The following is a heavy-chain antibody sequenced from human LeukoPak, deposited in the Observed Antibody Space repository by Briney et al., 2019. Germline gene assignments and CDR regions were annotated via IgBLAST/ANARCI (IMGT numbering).Heavy chain of an antibody. CDR3: ASFEQQLGYYYYGMDV. Sequence: PGGSLRLSCAASGFTLSSYWMHWVRQAPGKGLVWVSRINSDGSSTSYADSVKGRFTISRDNAKNTLYLQMNSLRAEDTAVYYCASFEQQLGYYYYGMDVWGQGTTVTVSS. V-gene: IGHV3-74*01. J-gene: IGHJ6*02. CDR1: GFTLSSYW. D-gene: IGHD6-13*01. CDR2: INSDGSST.